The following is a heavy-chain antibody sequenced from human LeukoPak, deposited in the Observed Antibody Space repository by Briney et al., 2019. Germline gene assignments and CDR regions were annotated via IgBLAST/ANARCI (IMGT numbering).Heavy chain of an antibody. Sequence: PSETLSLTCAVSGGSISSGTHYWNWIRQHPGKGLEWIGHIYYSGSTYYNPSLKSRVTISLDTSKNQFSLKLSSVTAADTAVYYCASTYCASPSCYSYYYSGLDVWGQGTTVSVSS. J-gene: IGHJ6*02. CDR1: GGSISSGTHY. CDR2: IYYSGST. D-gene: IGHD2-2*01. V-gene: IGHV4-31*11. CDR3: ASTYCASPSCYSYYYSGLDV.